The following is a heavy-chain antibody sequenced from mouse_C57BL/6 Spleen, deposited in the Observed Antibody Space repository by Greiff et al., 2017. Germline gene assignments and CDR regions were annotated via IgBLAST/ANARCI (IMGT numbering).Heavy chain of an antibody. CDR3: ARGGNSRYYAMDY. Sequence: VKLMESGAELVKPGASVKMSCKASGYTFTTYPIEWMKQNHGKSLEWIGNFHPYNDDTKYNEKFKGKATLTVEKSSSTVYLELSRLTSDDSAVYYCARGGNSRYYAMDYWGQGTSVTVSS. CDR2: FHPYNDDT. J-gene: IGHJ4*01. D-gene: IGHD2-1*01. CDR1: GYTFTTYP. V-gene: IGHV1-47*01.